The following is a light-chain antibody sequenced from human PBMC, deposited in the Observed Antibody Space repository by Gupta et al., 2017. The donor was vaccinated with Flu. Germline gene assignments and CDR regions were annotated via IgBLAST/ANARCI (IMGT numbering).Light chain of an antibody. J-gene: IGKJ2*01. CDR3: QQSYSTPPT. Sequence: IQMTQSPSSLSASVGDRVTITCRASQSINSYLNWYQQKPGKAPKLLIYAASSLQSGVPSRFSGSGSETDFTLTISSLQPEDFATYYCQQSYSTPPTFGQGTKLEIK. V-gene: IGKV1-39*01. CDR2: AAS. CDR1: QSINSY.